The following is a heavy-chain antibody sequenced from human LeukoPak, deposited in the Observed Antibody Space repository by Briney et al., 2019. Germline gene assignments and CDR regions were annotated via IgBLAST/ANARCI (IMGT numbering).Heavy chain of an antibody. CDR3: AKVRWGSDNALDS. CDR1: GFPFSDYG. D-gene: IGHD3-16*01. Sequence: GGSLRLSCAASGFPFSDYGMYWVRQAPGKGLEWLAVISHDGSNKYYADSVKGRITISRDNSMNTLYLQMNSLRAEDTAVFYCAKVRWGSDNALDSWGQGTLVTGSS. J-gene: IGHJ4*02. V-gene: IGHV3-30*18. CDR2: ISHDGSNK.